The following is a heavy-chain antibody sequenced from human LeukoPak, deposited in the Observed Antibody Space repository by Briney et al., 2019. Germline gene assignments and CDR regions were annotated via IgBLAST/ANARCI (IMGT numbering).Heavy chain of an antibody. CDR1: GFTFSSYG. V-gene: IGHV3-30*18. CDR2: ISYDGSNK. CDR3: AKDRQYYDILTGTPIFDY. D-gene: IGHD3-9*01. Sequence: PGGSLRLSCAASGFTFSSYGMHWVRQAPGKGLEWVAVISYDGSNKYYADSVKGRFTISRDNSKNTLYLQMNSLRAEDTAVYYCAKDRQYYDILTGTPIFDYWGQGTLVTVSS. J-gene: IGHJ4*02.